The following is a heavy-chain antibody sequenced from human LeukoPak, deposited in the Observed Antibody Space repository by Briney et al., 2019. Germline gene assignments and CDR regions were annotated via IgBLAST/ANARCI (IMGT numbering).Heavy chain of an antibody. D-gene: IGHD2-2*01. CDR2: ISYDGSNK. J-gene: IGHJ5*02. V-gene: IGHV3-30-3*01. CDR1: GFTFSSYA. CDR3: ARDRYCSSTSCYNWFDP. Sequence: GGSLRLSCAASGFTFSSYAMHWVRQAPGEGLEWVAVISYDGSNKYYAGSVKGRFTISRDNSKNTLYLQMNSLRAEDTAVYYCARDRYCSSTSCYNWFDPWGQGTLVTVSS.